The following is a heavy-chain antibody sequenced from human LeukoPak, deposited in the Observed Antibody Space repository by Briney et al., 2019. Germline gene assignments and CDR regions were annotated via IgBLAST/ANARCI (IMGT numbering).Heavy chain of an antibody. CDR1: GGSISSGGYY. Sequence: SQTLSLTCTVSGGSISSGGYYWSWIRQPPGKGLEWIGYIYHSGSTYYNPSLKSRVTISVDRSKNQFSLKLSSVTAADTAVYYCARDRWGDIDYWGQGTLVTVSS. CDR3: ARDRWGDIDY. V-gene: IGHV4-30-2*01. J-gene: IGHJ4*02. CDR2: IYHSGST. D-gene: IGHD7-27*01.